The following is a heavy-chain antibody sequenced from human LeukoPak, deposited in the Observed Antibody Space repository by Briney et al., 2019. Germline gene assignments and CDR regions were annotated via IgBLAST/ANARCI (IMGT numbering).Heavy chain of an antibody. CDR3: ARVRCSGGSCYPYYYYDMDV. J-gene: IGHJ6*02. CDR1: GFTFSSYS. Sequence: GGSLRLSCAASGFTFSSYSMNWVRQAPGKGLEWVSSIGSSTSYIYYGDSVKGRFTISRDNAKNSLYLQMNSLRAEDTAVYYCARVRCSGGSCYPYYYYDMDVWGQGTTVTVSS. D-gene: IGHD2-15*01. V-gene: IGHV3-21*01. CDR2: IGSSTSYI.